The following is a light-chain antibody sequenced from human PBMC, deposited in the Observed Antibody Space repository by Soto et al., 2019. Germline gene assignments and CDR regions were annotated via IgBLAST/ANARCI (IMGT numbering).Light chain of an antibody. J-gene: IGKJ5*01. V-gene: IGKV1-12*01. CDR1: QCISSW. CDR3: QQGTSFPIT. CDR2: AAS. Sequence: IQISQWPSVMSASPGDRVAITCRASQCISSWLAWYQQKPGKAPKLLIYAASSLQSGVPSRFSGRGSGTDFTLTISRLQPEDVATYYCQQGTSFPITFGQGTRLEIK.